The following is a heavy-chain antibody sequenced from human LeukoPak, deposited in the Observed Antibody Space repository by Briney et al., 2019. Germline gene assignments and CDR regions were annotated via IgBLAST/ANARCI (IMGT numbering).Heavy chain of an antibody. D-gene: IGHD1-26*01. J-gene: IGHJ3*02. CDR1: GGSFSGYY. Sequence: PSETLSLTCAVYGGSFSGYYWSWIRQPPGKGLEWIGEINHSGSTNYNPSLKSRVTISVDTSKNQFSLKLSSVTAADTAVYSCARGRRGSYGDDAFDIWGQGTMVTVSS. CDR3: ARGRRGSYGDDAFDI. V-gene: IGHV4-34*01. CDR2: INHSGST.